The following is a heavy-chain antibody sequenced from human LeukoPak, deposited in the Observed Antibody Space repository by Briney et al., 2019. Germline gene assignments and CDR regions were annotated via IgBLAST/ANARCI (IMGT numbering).Heavy chain of an antibody. V-gene: IGHV3-49*04. J-gene: IGHJ4*02. CDR1: GFTFGDYA. CDR2: IRSKAYGGTT. CDR3: TREPLIDDGPAFDY. D-gene: IGHD1-1*01. Sequence: GGSLRLSCTASGFTFGDYAMSWVRQAPGKGLEWVGFIRSKAYGGTTEYAASVKGRFTISRDDSKSIGYLQMNSLKTEDTAVYYCTREPLIDDGPAFDYWGQGTLVTVSS.